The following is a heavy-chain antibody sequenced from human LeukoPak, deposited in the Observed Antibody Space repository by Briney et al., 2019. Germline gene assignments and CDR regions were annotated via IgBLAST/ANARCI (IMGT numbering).Heavy chain of an antibody. CDR3: ARRSAAKDAFDI. CDR1: GFTFSSYG. D-gene: IGHD6-25*01. V-gene: IGHV3-30*02. Sequence: GGSLRLSCAASGFTFSSYGMHWVRQAPGKGLEWVAFIRYDGSNKYYADSVKGRFTISRDNAKNTLYLQMNSLRAEDTAVYYCARRSAAKDAFDIWGQGTMVTVSS. CDR2: IRYDGSNK. J-gene: IGHJ3*02.